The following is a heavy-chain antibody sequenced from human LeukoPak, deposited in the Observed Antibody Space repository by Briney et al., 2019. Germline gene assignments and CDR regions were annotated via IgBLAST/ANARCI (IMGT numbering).Heavy chain of an antibody. J-gene: IGHJ4*02. D-gene: IGHD1-7*01. CDR1: GYTFPGYG. V-gene: IGHV1-18*01. CDR2: ISAYNGNT. Sequence: ASVKVSCKASGYTFPGYGISWLRQAPDQGLEWMGWISAYNGNTNYAQKLQGRVTMTTDTSTSTAYMELRSLRSDDTAVYYCITGTTSLDYWGQGTLVTVSS. CDR3: ITGTTSLDY.